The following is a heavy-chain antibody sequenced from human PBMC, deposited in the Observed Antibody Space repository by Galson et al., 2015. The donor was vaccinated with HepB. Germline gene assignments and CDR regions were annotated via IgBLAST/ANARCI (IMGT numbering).Heavy chain of an antibody. CDR2: IYAGASP. Sequence: ETLSLTCTVSGGSLKSYFWSWIRQSAGKGLEWIGHIYAGASPQYTPSLKNRVTMSLDTSKNQFSLTVNSVTAADTATYYCARNNYFDYWGHGTLVTVSA. CDR1: GGSLKSYF. J-gene: IGHJ4*01. V-gene: IGHV4-4*07. CDR3: ARNNYFDY.